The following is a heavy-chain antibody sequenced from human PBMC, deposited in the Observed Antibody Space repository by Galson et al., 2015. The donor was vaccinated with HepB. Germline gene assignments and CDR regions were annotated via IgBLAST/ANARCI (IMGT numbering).Heavy chain of an antibody. CDR2: INAGNGNT. CDR3: ARGRLGDIAAAGISFDY. V-gene: IGHV1-3*01. Sequence: SVKVSCKASGYTFTGYVMHWVRQAPGQRLEWMGWINAGNGNTKYLQKFQGRVTISRDTSASIAYMDLSCLKSEDTAVYYCARGRLGDIAAAGISFDYWGQGTLVTVSS. D-gene: IGHD6-13*01. CDR1: GYTFTGYV. J-gene: IGHJ4*02.